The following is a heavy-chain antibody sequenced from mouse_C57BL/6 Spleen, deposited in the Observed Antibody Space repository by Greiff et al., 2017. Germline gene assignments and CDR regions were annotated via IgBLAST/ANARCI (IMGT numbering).Heavy chain of an antibody. Sequence: EVQLQESGPGMVKPSQSLSLTCTVTGYSITSGYDWHWIRPFPGNKLEWMGYISYSGSTTDNPSLKSRISITHDTSKNHFFLKLNSVTTEDTATYYCAREDSNYSFDYWGQGTTLTVSS. V-gene: IGHV3-1*01. D-gene: IGHD2-5*01. CDR2: ISYSGST. CDR1: GYSITSGYD. CDR3: AREDSNYSFDY. J-gene: IGHJ2*01.